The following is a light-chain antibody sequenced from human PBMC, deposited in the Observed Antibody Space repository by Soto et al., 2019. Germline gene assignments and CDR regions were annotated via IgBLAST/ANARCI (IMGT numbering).Light chain of an antibody. Sequence: QSVLTQPPSVSGAPGQRVTISCTGSSSNIGTGYDVHWYQQRPGTAPKLLIHGNTNRPSGVPDRFSGSKSGTSASLAITGLKAEDEADYYCQSYDSSLHVVFGGGTKVTVL. CDR1: SSNIGTGYD. V-gene: IGLV1-40*01. CDR3: QSYDSSLHVV. CDR2: GNT. J-gene: IGLJ2*01.